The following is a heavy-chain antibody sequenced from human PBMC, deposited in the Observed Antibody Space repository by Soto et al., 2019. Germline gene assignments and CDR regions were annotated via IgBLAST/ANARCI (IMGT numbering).Heavy chain of an antibody. CDR1: GGTLRDHG. J-gene: IGHJ3*02. CDR3: ARGVYGSGNYYTGPSAFDI. Sequence: QVQLEQSGAEVKKPGSSVKVSCKASGGTLRDHGVAWLRQSPGQGLEWMGGTIPVFNTAKYAQEFQGRVTVTADKFTNIAYMELSSLRSEDTAFYFCARGVYGSGNYYTGPSAFDIWGQGTMVIVSS. D-gene: IGHD3-10*01. V-gene: IGHV1-69*06. CDR2: TIPVFNTA.